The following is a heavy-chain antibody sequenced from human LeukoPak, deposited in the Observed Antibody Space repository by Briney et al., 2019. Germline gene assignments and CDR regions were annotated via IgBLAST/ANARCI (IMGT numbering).Heavy chain of an antibody. V-gene: IGHV3-23*01. CDR2: ISGSAGFT. D-gene: IGHD5-12*01. J-gene: IGHJ4*01. CDR1: GFTLRTYA. Sequence: GGSLRLSCVASGFTLRTYAMSWVRQAPGKGLEWVSAISGSAGFTYYADAVRGRFTVPRDISTNTVFLQMDSLRAGDTAVYYCAKEYSGYDFDCWGQGTLVTVSS. CDR3: AKEYSGYDFDC.